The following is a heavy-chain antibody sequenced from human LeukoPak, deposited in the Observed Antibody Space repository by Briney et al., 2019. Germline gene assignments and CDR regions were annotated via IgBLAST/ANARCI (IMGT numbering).Heavy chain of an antibody. J-gene: IGHJ6*03. CDR2: IIPIFGTA. D-gene: IGHD3-22*01. V-gene: IGHV1-69*05. CDR1: GGTFSSYA. CDR3: ARAQTSYYDSSGYTYYYYYMDV. Sequence: SVKVSCKASGGTFSSYAISWVRQAPGQGLEWMGRIIPIFGTANYAQKFQGRVTITTDESTSTAYMELSSLRSEDTAVYYCARAQTSYYDSSGYTYYYYYMDVWGKGTTVTVS.